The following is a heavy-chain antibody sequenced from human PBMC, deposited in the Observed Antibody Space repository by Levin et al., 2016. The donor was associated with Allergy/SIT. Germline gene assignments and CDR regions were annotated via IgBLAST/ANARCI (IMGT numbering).Heavy chain of an antibody. V-gene: IGHV4-61*03. CDR1: GGSVSSGSYY. D-gene: IGHD3-9*01. Sequence: SETLSLTCTISGGSVSSGSYYWNWIRQPPGKGLEWIGYIHYSGRTNYNPSLKSRATISLDTSKNHFSLNLSSVTAADTAVYYCARELSQDDDILTDNYSGSPGWGQGTLVTVSS. J-gene: IGHJ4*02. CDR2: IHYSGRT. CDR3: ARELSQDDDILTDNYSGSPG.